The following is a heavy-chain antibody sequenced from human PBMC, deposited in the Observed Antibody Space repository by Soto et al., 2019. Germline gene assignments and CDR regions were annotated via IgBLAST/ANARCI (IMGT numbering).Heavy chain of an antibody. CDR3: AKDHVAPRYCSGGSCYSHYFDY. D-gene: IGHD2-15*01. Sequence: GWSLRLSCAVSGFTLCNYGLHWVRQAPGKGLEWVAVISYDGSNKYYADSVKGRFTISRDNSKNTLYLQMNSLRAEDTAVYYCAKDHVAPRYCSGGSCYSHYFDYWGQGTLVTVSS. J-gene: IGHJ4*02. CDR1: GFTLCNYG. V-gene: IGHV3-30*18. CDR2: ISYDGSNK.